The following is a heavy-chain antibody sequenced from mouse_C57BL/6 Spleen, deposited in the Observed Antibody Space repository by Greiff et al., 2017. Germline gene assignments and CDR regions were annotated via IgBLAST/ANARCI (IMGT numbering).Heavy chain of an antibody. Sequence: EVKRVESGGGLVQSGRSLRLSCATSGFTFSDFYMEWVRQAPGKGLEWIAASRNKANDYTTEYSASVKGRFIVSRDTSQSILYLQMNALRAEDTAIDYCAKANWDDYYAMDYWGQGTSVTVSS. J-gene: IGHJ4*01. V-gene: IGHV7-1*01. CDR2: SRNKANDYTT. D-gene: IGHD4-1*01. CDR3: AKANWDDYYAMDY. CDR1: GFTFSDFY.